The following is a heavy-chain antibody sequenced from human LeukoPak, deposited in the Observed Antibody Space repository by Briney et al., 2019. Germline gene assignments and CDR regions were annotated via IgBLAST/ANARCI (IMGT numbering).Heavy chain of an antibody. J-gene: IGHJ6*02. CDR2: INPNSGGT. D-gene: IGHD1-20*01. CDR1: GYTFTGYY. Sequence: ASVKVSCKASGYTFTGYYMHWVRQAPGQGLEWMGWINPNSGGTNYAQKFQGWVTMTRDTSISTAYMELSRLRSDDTAVYCCARRGVTGARGGYYYYYGMDVWGQGATVTVSS. CDR3: ARRGVTGARGGYYYYYGMDV. V-gene: IGHV1-2*04.